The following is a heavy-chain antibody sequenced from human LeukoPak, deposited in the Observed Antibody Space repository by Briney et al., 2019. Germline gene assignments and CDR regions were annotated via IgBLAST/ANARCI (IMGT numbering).Heavy chain of an antibody. CDR1: GYTFTSYG. CDR2: IGAYNGNT. V-gene: IGHV1-18*04. Sequence: GASVKVSCKASGYTFTSYGISWVRQAPGQGLEWMGWIGAYNGNTNYAQKLQGRVTMTTDTSTSTAYMELRSLRSDDTAVYYCARMEEYCSSTSCYDNWFDPWGQGTLVTVSS. J-gene: IGHJ5*02. CDR3: ARMEEYCSSTSCYDNWFDP. D-gene: IGHD2-2*01.